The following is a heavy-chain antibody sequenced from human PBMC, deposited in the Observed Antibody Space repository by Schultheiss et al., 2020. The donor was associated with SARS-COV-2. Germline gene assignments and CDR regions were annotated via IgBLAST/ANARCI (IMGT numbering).Heavy chain of an antibody. D-gene: IGHD1-26*01. CDR2: ISYDGSNK. CDR1: GFTFSSYA. J-gene: IGHJ4*02. CDR3: ARELPFDS. V-gene: IGHV3-30*04. Sequence: GESLKISCAASGFTFSSYAMHWVRQAPGKGLEWVAVISYDGSNKYYADSVKGRFTISRDNSKNTLYLQMNGLRAGDTAVYYCARELPFDSWGQGTLVTVSS.